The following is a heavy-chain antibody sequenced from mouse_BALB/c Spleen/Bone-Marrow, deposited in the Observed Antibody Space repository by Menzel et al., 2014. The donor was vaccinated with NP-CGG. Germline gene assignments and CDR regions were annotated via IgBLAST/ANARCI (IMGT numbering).Heavy chain of an antibody. Sequence: EVQVVESGGGLVQPGGSLKLSCAASGFDFSRYWMSWVRQAPGKGLEWIGEINPDSSTINYTPSRKDKLIISRDNAKNTLYLQMSKVRSEDTALYYCARLSYYGRFAYWGQGTLVTVSA. J-gene: IGHJ3*01. CDR3: ARLSYYGRFAY. D-gene: IGHD1-1*01. CDR2: INPDSSTI. CDR1: GFDFSRYW. V-gene: IGHV4-1*02.